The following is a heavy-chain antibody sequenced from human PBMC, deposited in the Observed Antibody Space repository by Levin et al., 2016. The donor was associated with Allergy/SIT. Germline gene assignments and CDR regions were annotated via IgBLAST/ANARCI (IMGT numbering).Heavy chain of an antibody. J-gene: IGHJ6*02. CDR3: TTDGRPAVGDFWSGVPEFDGMDV. D-gene: IGHD3-3*01. V-gene: IGHV3-15*01. CDR2: IKSKTDGGTT. Sequence: WIRQPPGKGLEWVGRIKSKTDGGTTDYAAPVKGRFTISRDDSKNTLYLQMNSLKTEDTAVYYCTTDGRPAVGDFWSGVPEFDGMDVWGQGTTVTVSS.